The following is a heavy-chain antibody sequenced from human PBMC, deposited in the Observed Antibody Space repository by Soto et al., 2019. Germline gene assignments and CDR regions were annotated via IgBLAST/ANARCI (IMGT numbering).Heavy chain of an antibody. CDR1: GFTFSSYG. J-gene: IGHJ5*02. CDR3: AKRFRVNWFDP. Sequence: GGSLRLSCAASGFTFSSYGMHWVRQAPGKGLEWVAVISYDGSNKYYADSVKGRFTISRDNSKNTLYLQMNSLRAEDTAVYYCAKRFRVNWFDPWGQGTLVTVSS. V-gene: IGHV3-30*18. D-gene: IGHD3-16*01. CDR2: ISYDGSNK.